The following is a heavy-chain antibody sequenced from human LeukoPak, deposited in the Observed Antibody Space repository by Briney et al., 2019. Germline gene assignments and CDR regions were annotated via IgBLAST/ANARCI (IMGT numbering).Heavy chain of an antibody. Sequence: SETLSLTCTVSNGSISSYYWSWIRQPPGKGLEWIGYISYSGSTNYNPSLKSRVTISVDTSKNQFSLKLSSVTAADTAVYYCARNPMVRGVMTDYWGQGTLVTVSS. CDR1: NGSISSYY. CDR3: ARNPMVRGVMTDY. V-gene: IGHV4-59*01. J-gene: IGHJ4*02. CDR2: ISYSGST. D-gene: IGHD3-10*01.